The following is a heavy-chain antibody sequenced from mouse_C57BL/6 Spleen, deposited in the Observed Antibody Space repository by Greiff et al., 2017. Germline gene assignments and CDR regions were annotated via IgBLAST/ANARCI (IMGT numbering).Heavy chain of an antibody. CDR2: IDPGDGDT. V-gene: IGHV1-82*01. CDR1: GYAFSSSW. D-gene: IGHD2-3*01. CDR3: ARSDGYLYAMDY. Sequence: QVQLQQSGPELVKPGASVKISCKASGYAFSSSWMNWVKQRPGKGLEWIGRIDPGDGDTNYNGKFKGKATLTADKSSSTAYMQLSSLTSEDSAVYFCARSDGYLYAMDYWGQGTSVTVSS. J-gene: IGHJ4*01.